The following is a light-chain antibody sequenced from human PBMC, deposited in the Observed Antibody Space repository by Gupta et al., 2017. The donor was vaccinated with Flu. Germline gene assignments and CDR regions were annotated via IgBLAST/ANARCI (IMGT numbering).Light chain of an antibody. CDR3: HQEDSNRPA. J-gene: IGKJ2*01. CDR2: WAS. CDR1: QSVLYSSNNKNY. V-gene: IGKV4-1*01. Sequence: DILTTQPPDVLAVSLGERATINCKSSQSVLYSSNNKNYLAWYQQKPGQPPKLLIYWASTRESGVPDRFSGSGSGRDFTLTIISRQAEDVAVYYCHQEDSNRPAFGQGTKMEIK.